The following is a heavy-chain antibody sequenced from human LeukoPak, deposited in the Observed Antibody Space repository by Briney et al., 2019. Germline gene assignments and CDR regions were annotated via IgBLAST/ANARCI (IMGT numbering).Heavy chain of an antibody. D-gene: IGHD1-26*01. CDR1: GGSISSYY. CDR2: IYYSGST. CDR3: ARAHFYSGSSFIDY. J-gene: IGHJ4*02. V-gene: IGHV4-59*12. Sequence: SETLSLTCTVSGGSISSYYWSWIRQPPGKGLEWIGYIYYSGSTNYNPSLKSRVTISVDTSKNQFSLKLSSVTAADTAVYYCARAHFYSGSSFIDYWGQGALVTVSS.